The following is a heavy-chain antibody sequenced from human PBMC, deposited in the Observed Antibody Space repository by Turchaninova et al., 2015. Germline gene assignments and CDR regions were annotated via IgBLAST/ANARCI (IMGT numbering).Heavy chain of an antibody. CDR2: ISSSSTTI. V-gene: IGHV3-48*04. D-gene: IGHD3-10*01. Sequence: EVQLVESGGGLVQPGGSLRLSCVASGFTFSSYSMNWVRQAPGKGLEWVSYISSSSTTIYYADSVKGRFTISRDNANNSLYLQMNSLRAEDTAVYYCARGSSGGRQPFDIWGQGTMVTVSS. J-gene: IGHJ3*02. CDR3: ARGSSGGRQPFDI. CDR1: GFTFSSYS.